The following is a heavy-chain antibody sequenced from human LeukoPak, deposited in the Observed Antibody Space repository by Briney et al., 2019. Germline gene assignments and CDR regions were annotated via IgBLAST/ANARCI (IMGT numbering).Heavy chain of an antibody. CDR1: GFTFSSYA. V-gene: IGHV3-30*04. J-gene: IGHJ3*02. CDR3: ARVLRNGYSYALDAFDI. Sequence: PGGSLRLSCAASGFTFSSYAMHWVRQAPGKGLEWVAVISYDGSNKYYADSVKGRFTISRDNSKNTLYLQMNSLRAEDTAVYYCARVLRNGYSYALDAFDIWGQGTMVTVSS. D-gene: IGHD5-18*01. CDR2: ISYDGSNK.